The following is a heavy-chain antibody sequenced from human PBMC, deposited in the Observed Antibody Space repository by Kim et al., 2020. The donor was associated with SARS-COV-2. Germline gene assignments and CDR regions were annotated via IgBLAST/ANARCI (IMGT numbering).Heavy chain of an antibody. CDR3: ARGPSNLYNWNVIGTFDI. J-gene: IGHJ3*02. V-gene: IGHV4-34*01. Sequence: SETLSLTCAVYGGSFSGYYWSWIRQPPGKGLEWIGEINHSGSTNYNPSLKSRVTISVDTSKNQFSLKLSSVTAADTAVYYCARGPSNLYNWNVIGTFDIWGQGTMVTVSS. D-gene: IGHD1-20*01. CDR1: GGSFSGYY. CDR2: INHSGST.